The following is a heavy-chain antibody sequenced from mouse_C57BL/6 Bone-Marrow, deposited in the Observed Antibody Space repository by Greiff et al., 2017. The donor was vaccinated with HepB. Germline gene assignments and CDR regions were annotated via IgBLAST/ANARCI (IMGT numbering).Heavy chain of an antibody. D-gene: IGHD1-1*01. CDR2: INSDGGST. CDR3: ARHGYYGSSYWGYFDV. Sequence: EVKLVESGGGLVQPGESLKLSCESNEYEFPSHDMSWVRKTPEKRLELVAAINSDGGSTYYPDTMERRFIISRDNTKKTLYLQMSSLRSEDTALYYCARHGYYGSSYWGYFDVWGTGTTVTVSS. CDR1: EYEFPSHD. V-gene: IGHV5-2*01. J-gene: IGHJ1*03.